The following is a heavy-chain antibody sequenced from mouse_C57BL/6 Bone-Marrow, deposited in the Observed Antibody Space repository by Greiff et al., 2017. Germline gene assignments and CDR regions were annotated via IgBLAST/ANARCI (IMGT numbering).Heavy chain of an antibody. V-gene: IGHV2-2*01. Sequence: QVQLKESGPGLVQPSQSLSITCTVSGFSLTSYGVHWVRQSPGKGLEWLGVIWSGGSTDYNAAFISRLSISKDNSKCQVFFKMNSLQADDTAIYYCARGGYGNPYYFDYWGQGTTLTVSS. CDR3: ARGGYGNPYYFDY. CDR1: GFSLTSYG. CDR2: IWSGGST. J-gene: IGHJ2*01. D-gene: IGHD2-1*01.